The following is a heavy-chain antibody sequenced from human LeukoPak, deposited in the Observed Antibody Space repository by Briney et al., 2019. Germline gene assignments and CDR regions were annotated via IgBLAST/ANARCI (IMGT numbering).Heavy chain of an antibody. CDR2: INPIFGTA. D-gene: IGHD4-23*01. J-gene: IGHJ4*02. Sequence: ASVKVSCKASGGTFSSYAISWVRQAPGQGLEWMGGINPIFGTANYAQKFQGRVTITADESTSTAYMELSSLRSEDTAVYYCARDYRGGNPGFDYWGQGTLVTVSS. CDR3: ARDYRGGNPGFDY. V-gene: IGHV1-69*13. CDR1: GGTFSSYA.